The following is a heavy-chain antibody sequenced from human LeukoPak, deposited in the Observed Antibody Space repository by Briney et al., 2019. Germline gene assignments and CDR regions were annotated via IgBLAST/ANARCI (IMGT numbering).Heavy chain of an antibody. CDR3: ARDRYCSSASCYLPDAFDI. CDR2: ISSSSSYI. V-gene: IGHV3-21*01. Sequence: PGGSLSLSRAASGFILSSYRMNWVRPAPGKGREWVSSISSSSSYIYYANSVKGRFTIARDNAKNSLYLQMNSLRDEDTAVYDCARDRYCSSASCYLPDAFDIWGQGTMVTVSS. J-gene: IGHJ3*02. CDR1: GFILSSYR. D-gene: IGHD2-2*01.